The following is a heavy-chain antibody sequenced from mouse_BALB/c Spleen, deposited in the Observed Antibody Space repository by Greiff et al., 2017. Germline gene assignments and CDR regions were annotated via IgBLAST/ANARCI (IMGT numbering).Heavy chain of an antibody. V-gene: IGHV5-4*02. CDR2: ISDGGSYT. CDR1: GFTFSDYY. J-gene: IGHJ4*01. CDR3: AKGLRRSAMDY. D-gene: IGHD2-4*01. Sequence: EVQLVESGGGLVKPGGSLKLSCAASGFTFSDYYMYWVRQTPEKRLEWVATISDGGSYTYYPDSVKGRFTISRDNAKNNLYLQMSSLKSEDTAMYYCAKGLRRSAMDYWGQGTSVTVSS.